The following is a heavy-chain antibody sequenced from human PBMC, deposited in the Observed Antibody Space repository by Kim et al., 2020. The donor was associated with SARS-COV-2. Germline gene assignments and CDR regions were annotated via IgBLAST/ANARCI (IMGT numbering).Heavy chain of an antibody. CDR3: ARPLEYYDILTGYYNGFSAFDI. Sequence: SETLSLTCTVSGGSISSSSYYWGWIRQPPGKGLEWIGSIYYSGSTYYNPSLKSRVTISVDTSKNQFSLKLSSVTAADTAVYYCARPLEYYDILTGYYNGFSAFDIWGQGTMVTVSS. D-gene: IGHD3-9*01. CDR2: IYYSGST. V-gene: IGHV4-39*01. CDR1: GGSISSSSYY. J-gene: IGHJ3*02.